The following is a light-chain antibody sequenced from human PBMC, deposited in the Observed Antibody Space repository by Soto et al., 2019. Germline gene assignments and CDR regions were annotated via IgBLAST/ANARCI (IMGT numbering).Light chain of an antibody. CDR1: QSVSSN. CDR2: GAS. V-gene: IGKV3-15*01. J-gene: IGKJ1*01. Sequence: EIVMTQSPATLSVSPGERATLSCRASQSVSSNLAWYQQKPGQAPRLLIYGASTRATGIPARFSGSRSGAEFTLTINSLQSEDFAVYYCQQYNNWPRTFGQGTKVDI. CDR3: QQYNNWPRT.